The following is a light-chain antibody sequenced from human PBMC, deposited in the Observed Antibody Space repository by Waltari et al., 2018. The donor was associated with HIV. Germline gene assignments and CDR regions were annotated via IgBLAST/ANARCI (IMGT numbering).Light chain of an antibody. J-gene: IGKJ2*01. CDR1: HSVSSY. CDR2: NAS. Sequence: EIVLTQSPGTLSLSPGERATLSCRASHSVSSYLAWYQQKPGQPPSLLIYNASSRATGIPDRFSGGGSGTDFTLTISRLEPDDFAVYYCQQYGSSPYTFGQGTKLEIK. V-gene: IGKV3-20*01. CDR3: QQYGSSPYT.